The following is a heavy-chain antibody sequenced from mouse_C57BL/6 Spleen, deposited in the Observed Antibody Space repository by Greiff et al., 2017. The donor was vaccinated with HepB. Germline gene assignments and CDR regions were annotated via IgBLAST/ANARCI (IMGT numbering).Heavy chain of an antibody. V-gene: IGHV1-82*01. CDR1: GYAFSSSW. CDR3: AREGHYYGSSLDH. J-gene: IGHJ2*01. Sequence: QVQLQQSGPELVKPGASVKISCKASGYAFSSSWMNWVKQRPGKGLEWIGRIYPGDGDTNYNGKFKGKATLTADKSSSTAYMQLSSLTSEDSAVYFCAREGHYYGSSLDHWGQGTTLTVSS. D-gene: IGHD1-1*01. CDR2: IYPGDGDT.